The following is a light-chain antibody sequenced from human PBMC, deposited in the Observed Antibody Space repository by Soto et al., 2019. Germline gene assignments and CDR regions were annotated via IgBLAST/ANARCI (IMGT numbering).Light chain of an antibody. J-gene: IGKJ5*01. CDR2: GAS. CDR3: QQYGSSPPIT. V-gene: IGKV3-20*01. Sequence: SVLTQSPGTLSLSPGERATLSCRSIQSVSSTYLAWYQQKPGQASRPLXYGASSRATGIPDRFSGSGSGTDFTLTISRLEPEDFAVYYCQQYGSSPPITFGQGTRLEIK. CDR1: QSVSSTY.